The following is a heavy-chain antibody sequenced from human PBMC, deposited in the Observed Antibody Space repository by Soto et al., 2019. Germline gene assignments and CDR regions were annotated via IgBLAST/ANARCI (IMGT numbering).Heavy chain of an antibody. Sequence: SETLSLTCTVSGGSISSSSYYWGWIRQPPGKGLEWIGSIYYSGSTYYNPSLKSRVTISVDTSKNQFSLKLSSVTAADTAVYYCASGVDSSGWYAFDYWGQGTLVTVSS. CDR3: ASGVDSSGWYAFDY. V-gene: IGHV4-39*01. J-gene: IGHJ4*02. CDR1: GGSISSSSYY. CDR2: IYYSGST. D-gene: IGHD6-19*01.